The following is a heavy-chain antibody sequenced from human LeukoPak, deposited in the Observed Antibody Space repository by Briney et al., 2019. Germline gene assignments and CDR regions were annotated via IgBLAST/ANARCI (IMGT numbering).Heavy chain of an antibody. J-gene: IGHJ5*02. CDR2: ISSSSSTI. D-gene: IGHD6-13*01. V-gene: IGHV3-48*04. Sequence: GGSLRLSCAASGFTFSSYSMNWVRQAPGKGLEWVSYISSSSSTIYYADSVKGRFTISRDNAKNSLYLQMNSLRAGDTAVYYCASGSSSWYALNWFDPWGQGTLVTVSS. CDR1: GFTFSSYS. CDR3: ASGSSSWYALNWFDP.